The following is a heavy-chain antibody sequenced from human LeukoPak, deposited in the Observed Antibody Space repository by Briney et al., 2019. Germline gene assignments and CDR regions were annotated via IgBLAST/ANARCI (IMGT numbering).Heavy chain of an antibody. CDR1: GGSISSSSYY. CDR3: ASLIVVVPAAISFAFDI. Sequence: PSETLSLTCTVSGGSISSSSYYWGWIRQPPGKGLGWIGSIYYSGSTYYNPSLKSRVTISVDTSKNQFSLKLSSVTAADTAVYYCASLIVVVPAAISFAFDIWGQGTMVTVSS. D-gene: IGHD2-2*01. CDR2: IYYSGST. V-gene: IGHV4-39*01. J-gene: IGHJ3*02.